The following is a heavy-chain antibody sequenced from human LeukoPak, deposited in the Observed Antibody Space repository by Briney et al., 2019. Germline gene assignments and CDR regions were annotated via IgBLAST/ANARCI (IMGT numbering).Heavy chain of an antibody. D-gene: IGHD6-19*01. CDR2: IYYSGST. V-gene: IGHV4-59*01. Sequence: PSETLPLTCSVSGGSISSYYWSSIQQPPGKGLERIGYIYYSGSTNYNPSLKSRVTISVDTFKNQFSLKLSSVTAADTAVYYCARESVDYSSGWYYFDYWGQGTLVTVSS. CDR3: ARESVDYSSGWYYFDY. CDR1: GGSISSYY. J-gene: IGHJ4*02.